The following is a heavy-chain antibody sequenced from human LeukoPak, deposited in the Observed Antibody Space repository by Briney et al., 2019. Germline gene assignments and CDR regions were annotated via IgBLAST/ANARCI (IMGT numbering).Heavy chain of an antibody. J-gene: IGHJ4*02. Sequence: SETLSLTCTVSGGSISSGGYFWSWIRRPPGKGLEWIGYIYHSGSTYYNPSLKSRVTISVDRPKNQFSLKLSSVTAADTAVYYCARVPKLGIGADYFDYWGQGSLVTVSS. V-gene: IGHV4-30-2*01. D-gene: IGHD7-27*01. CDR1: GGSISSGGYF. CDR2: IYHSGST. CDR3: ARVPKLGIGADYFDY.